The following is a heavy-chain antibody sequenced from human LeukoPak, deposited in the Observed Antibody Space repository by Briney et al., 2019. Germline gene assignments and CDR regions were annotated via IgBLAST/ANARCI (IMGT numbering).Heavy chain of an antibody. CDR3: AKVPPGYDASGLIDY. D-gene: IGHD3-22*01. CDR1: GFTFSSYA. CDR2: ISGSGRTT. J-gene: IGHJ4*02. Sequence: GGSPRLSCAASGFTFSSYAMSWVRQAPGEGLEWVSVISGSGRTTFYADSVKGRFTISRDNSKNTLYLQMNGLRPEDTAVYYCAKVPPGYDASGLIDYWGQGTLVTVSS. V-gene: IGHV3-23*01.